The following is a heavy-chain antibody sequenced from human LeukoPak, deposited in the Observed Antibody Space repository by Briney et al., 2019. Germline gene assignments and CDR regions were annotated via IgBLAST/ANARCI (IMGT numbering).Heavy chain of an antibody. CDR2: ISSDGSNK. V-gene: IGHV3-30-3*01. J-gene: IGHJ4*02. CDR1: GFTFNTYA. Sequence: GGCLRLSCAASGFTFNTYAMHWVRQTPDKGLEWVAVISSDGSNKYYADSVKGRFTISRDNSKNTLYLQMNSLRAEDTAVYYCARDHYGDYYFDYWGQGTLVTVSS. CDR3: ARDHYGDYYFDY. D-gene: IGHD4-17*01.